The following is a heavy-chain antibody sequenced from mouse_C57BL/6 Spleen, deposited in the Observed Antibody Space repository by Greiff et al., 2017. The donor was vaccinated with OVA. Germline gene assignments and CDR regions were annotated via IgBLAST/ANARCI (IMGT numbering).Heavy chain of an antibody. CDR3: TRWDGSSSYWYFDV. CDR1: GYTFTSYW. V-gene: IGHV1-5*01. CDR2: IYPGNSDT. J-gene: IGHJ1*03. Sequence: EVKLQQSGTVLARPGASVKMSCKTSGYTFTSYWMHWVKQRPGQGLEWIGAIYPGNSDTSYNQKFKGKAKLTAVTSASTAYMELSSLTNEDSAVYYWTRWDGSSSYWYFDVWGTGTTVTVSS. D-gene: IGHD1-1*01.